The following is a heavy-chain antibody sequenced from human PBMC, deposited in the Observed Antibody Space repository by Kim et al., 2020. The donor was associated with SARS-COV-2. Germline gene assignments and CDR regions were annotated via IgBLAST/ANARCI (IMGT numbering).Heavy chain of an antibody. D-gene: IGHD3-10*01. CDR3: ARPGIDYYGSGSYYQLNWYFDL. CDR1: GGSFSGYY. CDR2: INHSGST. V-gene: IGHV4-34*01. J-gene: IGHJ2*01. Sequence: SETLSLTCAVYGGSFSGYYWSWIRQPPGKGLEWIGEINHSGSTNYNPSLKSRVTISVDTSKNQFSLKLSSVTAADTAVYYCARPGIDYYGSGSYYQLNWYFDLWGRGTLVTVSS.